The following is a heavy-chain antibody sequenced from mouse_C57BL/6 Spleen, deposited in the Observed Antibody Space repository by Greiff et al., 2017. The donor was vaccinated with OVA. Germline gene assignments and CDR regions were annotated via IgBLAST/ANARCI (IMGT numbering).Heavy chain of an antibody. V-gene: IGHV5-6*01. Sequence: EVKLMESGGDLVKPGGSLKLSCAASGFTFSSYGMSWVRQTPDKRLEWVATISSGGSYTYYPDSVKGRFTISRDNAKNTLYLQMSSLKSEDTAMYYCARDYYGNYENYAMDYWGQGTSVTVSS. CDR2: ISSGGSYT. CDR1: GFTFSSYG. J-gene: IGHJ4*01. D-gene: IGHD2-1*01. CDR3: ARDYYGNYENYAMDY.